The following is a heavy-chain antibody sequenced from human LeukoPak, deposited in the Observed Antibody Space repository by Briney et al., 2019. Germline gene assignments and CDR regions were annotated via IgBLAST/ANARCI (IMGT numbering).Heavy chain of an antibody. J-gene: IGHJ6*03. CDR3: ARHGVGELLSKIYYYSYYYMDV. V-gene: IGHV4-59*11. Sequence: PSETLSLTCTVSGGSISSHYWSWIRQPPGKGLEWIGYIYYSGSTNYNPSLKSRVTISVDTSKNQFSLKLSSVTAADTAVYYCARHGVGELLSKIYYYSYYYMDVWGKGTTVTVSS. CDR2: IYYSGST. CDR1: GGSISSHY. D-gene: IGHD3-10*01.